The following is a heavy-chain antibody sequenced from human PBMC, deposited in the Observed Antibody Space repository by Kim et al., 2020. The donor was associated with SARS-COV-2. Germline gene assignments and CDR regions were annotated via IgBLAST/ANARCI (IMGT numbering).Heavy chain of an antibody. CDR2: IYYSGST. Sequence: SETLSLTCTVSGGSISSYYWSWIRQPPGKGLEWIGYIYYSGSTNYNPSLKSRVTISVDTSKNQFSLKLSSVTAADTAVYYCARDRGDAFDIWGQGTMVTVSS. CDR1: GGSISSYY. V-gene: IGHV4-59*01. J-gene: IGHJ3*02. CDR3: ARDRGDAFDI.